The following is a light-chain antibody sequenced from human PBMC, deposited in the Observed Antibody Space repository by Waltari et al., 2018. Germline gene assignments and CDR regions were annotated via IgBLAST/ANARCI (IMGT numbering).Light chain of an antibody. CDR1: QSVLYSSNNKNY. CDR3: QQYFSTPYT. V-gene: IGKV4-1*01. CDR2: WAS. Sequence: DIVMTQSPDSLAVSLGERATSNCKSSQSVLYSSNNKNYLAWYQQQPGQPPKLLIYWASTRESGVPDRFSGSGSGTDFTLTISSLQAEDVAVYYCQQYFSTPYTFGQGTKVEIK. J-gene: IGKJ2*01.